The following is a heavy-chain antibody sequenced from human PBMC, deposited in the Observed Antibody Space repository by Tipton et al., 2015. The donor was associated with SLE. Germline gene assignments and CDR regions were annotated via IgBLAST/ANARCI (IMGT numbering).Heavy chain of an antibody. V-gene: IGHV4-39*02. CDR3: VRNNWGRHSWYFDL. D-gene: IGHD7-27*01. CDR1: GDSISGTTYS. Sequence: TLSLTCTVSGDSISGTTYSWAWIRQSPGKGLDWIGSVYYTGTTFYNPSLESRVTVSLDTSRNRFSLRLRSVTAADTAIYFCVRNNWGRHSWYFDLWGRGAPVTVSS. CDR2: VYYTGTT. J-gene: IGHJ2*01.